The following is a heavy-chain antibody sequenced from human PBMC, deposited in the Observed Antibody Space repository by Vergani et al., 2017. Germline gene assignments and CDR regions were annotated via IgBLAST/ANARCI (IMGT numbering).Heavy chain of an antibody. V-gene: IGHV3-74*03. CDR3: ARMDIGGGGREAPVFDH. Sequence: EVQLVESGGDLVRPGGSLRLSCAASGFTFSSHWMHWVRQPPGKGLVWVSRISGDGDMTKYADSVQGRFTISRDNTKNTLFLQMNGLRVEDTAVYYCARMDIGGGGREAPVFDHWGQGALVTVTS. CDR2: ISGDGDMT. D-gene: IGHD5-12*01. CDR1: GFTFSSHW. J-gene: IGHJ4*02.